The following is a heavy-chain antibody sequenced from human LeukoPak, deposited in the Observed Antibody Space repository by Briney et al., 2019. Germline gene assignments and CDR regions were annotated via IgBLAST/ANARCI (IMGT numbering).Heavy chain of an antibody. CDR2: IGPAGDT. CDR3: ARELSGNNFYGMDV. V-gene: IGHV3-13*01. D-gene: IGHD2-15*01. CDR1: GFTFSNCD. Sequence: GGSLRLSCAASGFTFSNCDMYWVRQATGKGLEWVSRIGPAGDTYYPGSVKGRFTISRENAKNSLYLQMNSLRAGDTAVYYCARELSGNNFYGMDVWGQGTTVTVSS. J-gene: IGHJ6*02.